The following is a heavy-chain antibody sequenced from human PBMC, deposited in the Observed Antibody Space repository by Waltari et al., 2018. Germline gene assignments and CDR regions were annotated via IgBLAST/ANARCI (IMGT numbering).Heavy chain of an antibody. CDR3: ARGGTVTDFDY. CDR1: GFALSSYD. V-gene: IGHV3-13*01. J-gene: IGHJ4*01. CDR2: IGTADDT. D-gene: IGHD4-17*01. Sequence: EVQLVESGGGLVQPGGSLRLSCAASGFALSSYDMHWVRLATGKGLELVSSIGTADDTYHSGSVKGRFTISRENAKNSLHLQMNALRAEDTAVYYCARGGTVTDFDYWGHGTLVIVSS.